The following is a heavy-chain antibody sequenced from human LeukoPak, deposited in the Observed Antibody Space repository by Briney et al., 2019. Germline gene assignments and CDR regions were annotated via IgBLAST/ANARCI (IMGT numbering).Heavy chain of an antibody. V-gene: IGHV4-34*01. CDR2: ISHSGYT. J-gene: IGHJ5*02. CDR1: GGSFSGYY. D-gene: IGHD4-17*01. CDR3: ARHGFYGDSARRKFDP. Sequence: KPSETLSLTCAVYGGSFSGYYWSWIRQPPGTGLEWIGEISHSGYTNLNPFLKSRLTISLDTSKNHFSLRLTSLTAADTAVYYCARHGFYGDSARRKFDPWGQGTLVTVSS.